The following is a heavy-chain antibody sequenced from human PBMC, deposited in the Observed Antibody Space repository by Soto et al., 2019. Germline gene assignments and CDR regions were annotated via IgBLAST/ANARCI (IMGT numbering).Heavy chain of an antibody. Sequence: PGGSLRLSCAASGFTFSSYAMHWVRQAPGKGLEWVAVISYDGSNKYYADSVKGRFTISRDNSKNTLYLQMNSLRAEDTAVYYCARDRGLSSGWYFKGYFDYWGQGTLVTVSS. V-gene: IGHV3-30-3*01. CDR2: ISYDGSNK. CDR1: GFTFSSYA. D-gene: IGHD6-19*01. J-gene: IGHJ4*02. CDR3: ARDRGLSSGWYFKGYFDY.